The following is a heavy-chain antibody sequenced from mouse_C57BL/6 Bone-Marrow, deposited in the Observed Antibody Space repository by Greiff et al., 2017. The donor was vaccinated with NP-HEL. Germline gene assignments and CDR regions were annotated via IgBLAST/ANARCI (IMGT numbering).Heavy chain of an antibody. V-gene: IGHV14-4*01. CDR2: IDPENGDT. CDR1: GFTFKDDY. D-gene: IGHD1-1*01. Sequence: VQLQQSGAELVRPGASVKLSCTASGFTFKDDYMHWVKQRPEQGLEWIGWIDPENGDTEYASKFQGKATITADTSSNTAYLPLSRLTSEDSAVYYCTAIYGPDYWGQGTPLTVSA. CDR3: TAIYGPDY. J-gene: IGHJ2*01.